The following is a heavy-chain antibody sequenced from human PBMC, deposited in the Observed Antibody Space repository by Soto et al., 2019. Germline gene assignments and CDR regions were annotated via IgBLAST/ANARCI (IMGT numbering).Heavy chain of an antibody. V-gene: IGHV1-18*01. CDR2: ISTYHGNT. CDR1: GYTFTSYG. CDR3: ATTLAVGLFEPTYYYDSSGYFDY. J-gene: IGHJ4*02. Sequence: GASVKVSCKASGYTFTSYGITCVRQAPGQGLEWMGWISTYHGNTNNAQKFQGRVTITADKSTSTAYMELSSLRSEDTAVYYCATTLAVGLFEPTYYYDSSGYFDYWGQGTLVTVSS. D-gene: IGHD3-22*01.